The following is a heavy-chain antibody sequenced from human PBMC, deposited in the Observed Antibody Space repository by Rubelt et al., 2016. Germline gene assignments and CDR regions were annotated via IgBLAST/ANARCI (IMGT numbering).Heavy chain of an antibody. V-gene: IGHV1-3*01. CDR2: IIPGNGNT. Sequence: QVQLEQSGAEVKKPGASVKVSCKASGYTFSRHTIHWVRQAPGQRLEWMGWIIPGNGNTLYSQTFQRRVTITRDTSASTAYLEMNRLRSEDAAVYCCAREGGVPGGGWFDPWGQGTLVTVSS. CDR3: AREGGVPGGGWFDP. D-gene: IGHD3-16*01. J-gene: IGHJ5*02. CDR1: GYTFSRHT.